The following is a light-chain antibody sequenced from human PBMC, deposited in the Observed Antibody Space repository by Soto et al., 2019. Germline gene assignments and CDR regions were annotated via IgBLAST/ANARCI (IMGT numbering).Light chain of an antibody. Sequence: QSVLTQPPSVSGAPGQRVTISCTGSSSNIGAGYDVHWYQQLPGTAPELLIYGNNNRPSGVPDRFSGSKSGTSASLAITGLQAEDEADYYCQSYDNMVNAYNYVFGTGTKLTVL. CDR1: SSNIGAGYD. CDR3: QSYDNMVNAYNYV. J-gene: IGLJ1*01. CDR2: GNN. V-gene: IGLV1-40*01.